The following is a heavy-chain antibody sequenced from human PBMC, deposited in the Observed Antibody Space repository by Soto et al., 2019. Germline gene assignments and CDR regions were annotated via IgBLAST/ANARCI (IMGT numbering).Heavy chain of an antibody. Sequence: QVHLVQSGAEVEKPGASVKVSCKASGYTFTDYGISWVRQAPGQGLKWMGWITAFNGNTKYAQQFQGRVTMTTDTSTSTAYMELRSLESDDTAVYYCARISQSDFWSGYYYFFDYWGQGTLVTVSS. V-gene: IGHV1-18*01. CDR3: ARISQSDFWSGYYYFFDY. J-gene: IGHJ4*02. CDR2: ITAFNGNT. D-gene: IGHD3-3*01. CDR1: GYTFTDYG.